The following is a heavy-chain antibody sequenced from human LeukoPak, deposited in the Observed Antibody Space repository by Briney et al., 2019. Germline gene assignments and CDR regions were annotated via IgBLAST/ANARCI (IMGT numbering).Heavy chain of an antibody. CDR2: ISYDGSNK. Sequence: GGSLRLSCAASGFTFSLYAIHWVRQAPGKGLEWVAVISYDGSNKYYADSVKGRFSTSRDNAKNSLYLQMNSLRDEDTAVYYCVRDPDALDFWGQGTPVTVSS. J-gene: IGHJ4*02. CDR3: VRDPDALDF. CDR1: GFTFSLYA. V-gene: IGHV3-30-3*01.